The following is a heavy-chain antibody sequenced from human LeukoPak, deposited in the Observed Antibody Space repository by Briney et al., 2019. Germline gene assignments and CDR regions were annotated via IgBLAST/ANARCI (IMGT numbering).Heavy chain of an antibody. V-gene: IGHV4-31*03. CDR2: IYYSGST. D-gene: IGHD2-8*01. CDR3: AGDLRRYRTNGVCYTGMDV. CDR1: GGSISSGGYY. Sequence: SETLSLTCTVSGGSISSGGYYWSWIRQHPGKGLEWIGYIYYSGSTYYNPSLKSRVTISVDTSKNQFSLKLSSVTAADTAVYYCAGDLRRYRTNGVCYTGMDVWGQGTTVTVSS. J-gene: IGHJ6*02.